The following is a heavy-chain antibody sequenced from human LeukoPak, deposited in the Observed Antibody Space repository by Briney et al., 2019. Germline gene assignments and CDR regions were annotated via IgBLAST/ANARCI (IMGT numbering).Heavy chain of an antibody. V-gene: IGHV1-69*04. J-gene: IGHJ4*02. CDR1: GGTFSSYA. CDR2: IIPILGIA. D-gene: IGHD6-13*01. Sequence: GASVKVSCKASGGTFSSYAISWVRQAPGQGLEWMGRIIPILGIANYAQKFQGRVTITADKSTSTAYMELSSLRSEDTAVYYCARPGIAAAGRFDYWGQGTLVTVSS. CDR3: ARPGIAAAGRFDY.